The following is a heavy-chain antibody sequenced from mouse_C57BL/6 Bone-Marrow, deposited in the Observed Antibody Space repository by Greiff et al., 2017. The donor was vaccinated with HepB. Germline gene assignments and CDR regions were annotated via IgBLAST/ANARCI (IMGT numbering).Heavy chain of an antibody. CDR1: GFTFSSYG. V-gene: IGHV5-6*01. J-gene: IGHJ3*01. CDR3: ARQLGDWFAY. Sequence: EVQLQESGGDLVKPGGSLKLSCAASGFTFSSYGMSWVRQTPDKRLEWVATISSGGSYTYYPDSVKGRFTISRDNAKNTLYLQMSSLKSEDTAMYYCARQLGDWFAYWGQGTLVTVSA. CDR2: ISSGGSYT. D-gene: IGHD3-1*01.